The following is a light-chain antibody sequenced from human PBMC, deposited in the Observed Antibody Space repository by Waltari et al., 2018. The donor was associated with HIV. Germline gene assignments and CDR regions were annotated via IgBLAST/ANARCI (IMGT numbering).Light chain of an antibody. J-gene: IGLJ1*01. CDR2: EVS. CDR3: SSYTSSSTHYV. CDR1: SSDVGGYNY. V-gene: IGLV2-14*01. Sequence: QSALTQPASVSGSPGQSITISCTGTSSDVGGYNYVSWYQQHPGKAPKLMIYEVSKRPSGVSNRFSGSKSGNTASLTISGLQVEDEADYYCSSYTSSSTHYVFGTGTKVTVL.